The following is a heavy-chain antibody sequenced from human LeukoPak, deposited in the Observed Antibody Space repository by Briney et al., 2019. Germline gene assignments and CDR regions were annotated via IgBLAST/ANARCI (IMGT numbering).Heavy chain of an antibody. CDR1: GYTFTGYY. CDR3: ARGENTAAAPHDY. Sequence: ASVKVSCKASGYTFTGYYMHWVRQAPGQRLEWMGWINAGNGNTKYSQKFQGRVTITRDTSASTAYMELSSLRSEDTAVYYCARGENTAAAPHDYWGQGTLVTVSS. J-gene: IGHJ4*02. D-gene: IGHD6-13*01. CDR2: INAGNGNT. V-gene: IGHV1-3*01.